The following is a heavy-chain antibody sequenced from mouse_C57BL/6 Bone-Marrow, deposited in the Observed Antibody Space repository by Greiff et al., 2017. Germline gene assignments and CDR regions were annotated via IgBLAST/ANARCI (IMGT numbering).Heavy chain of an antibody. CDR1: GYTFPSYW. CDR2: IDPTNSDT. CDR3: AREGDDMDF. Sequence: VQLQQPGAELVRPGSSVKLSCKASGYTFPSYWMHWVKQRPIQSLEWIGNIDPTNSDTHYNQKFKDKATLTVDKSSSTAYMQLRSLTSEDSAVYYCAREGDDMDFWGQGTSVTVTS. V-gene: IGHV1-52*01. J-gene: IGHJ4*01.